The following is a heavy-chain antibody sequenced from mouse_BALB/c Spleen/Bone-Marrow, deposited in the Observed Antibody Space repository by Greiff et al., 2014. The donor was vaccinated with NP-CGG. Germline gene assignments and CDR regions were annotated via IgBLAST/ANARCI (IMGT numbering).Heavy chain of an antibody. CDR3: APYYYGSSQFAY. D-gene: IGHD1-1*01. Sequence: LVEFGAELVKPGASVKLSCTASGFNIKDTYMHWVKQRPEQGLEWIGRIDPANGNTKYDPKFQGKATITADTSSNTAYLQLSSLTSEDTAVYYCAPYYYGSSQFAYRGQGTLVTVSA. V-gene: IGHV14-3*02. CDR2: IDPANGNT. CDR1: GFNIKDTY. J-gene: IGHJ3*01.